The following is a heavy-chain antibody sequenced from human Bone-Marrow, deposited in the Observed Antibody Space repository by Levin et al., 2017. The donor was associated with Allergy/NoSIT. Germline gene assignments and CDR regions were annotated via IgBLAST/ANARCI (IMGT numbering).Heavy chain of an antibody. D-gene: IGHD3-9*01. V-gene: IGHV3-23*01. CDR2: ISLSSGTT. CDR3: VQQGGGHDILTAISD. CDR1: AFTFTNSA. Sequence: GESLKISCAASAFTFTNSAISWVRQAPGKGLEWVSGISLSSGTTHYADSVQGRFLISRDNSKTTVYLEMNSLRVEDTAVYYCVQQGGGHDILTAISDWGQGTLVTVSS. J-gene: IGHJ4*02.